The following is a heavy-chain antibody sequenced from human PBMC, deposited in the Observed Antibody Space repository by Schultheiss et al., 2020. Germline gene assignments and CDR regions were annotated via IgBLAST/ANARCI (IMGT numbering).Heavy chain of an antibody. CDR2: IHSYGVSI. CDR3: VGPTYYYDSSGYQGFYGLDV. CDR1: GFTFSSYW. J-gene: IGHJ6*02. D-gene: IGHD3-22*01. Sequence: GGSLRLSCAASGFTFSSYWMHWVRQGPGQGLVWVSRIHSYGVSITYADSVKGRFTISRDNAKNTVHLQMNDLRAEDTAVYYCVGPTYYYDSSGYQGFYGLDVWGQGTTVTVSS. V-gene: IGHV3-74*01.